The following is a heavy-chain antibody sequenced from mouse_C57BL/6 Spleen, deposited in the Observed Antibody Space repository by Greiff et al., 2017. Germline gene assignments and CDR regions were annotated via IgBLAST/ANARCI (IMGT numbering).Heavy chain of an antibody. CDR2: IRLKSDNYAT. J-gene: IGHJ2*01. Sequence: VQLKESGGGLVQPGGSMKLSCVASGFTFSNYWMNWVRQSPEKGLEWVAQIRLKSDNYATHYAESVKGRFTISRDDSKSSVYLQMNNLRAEDTGIYYCTARIYYGSSRGFDYWGQGTTLTVSS. CDR3: TARIYYGSSRGFDY. V-gene: IGHV6-3*01. CDR1: GFTFSNYW. D-gene: IGHD1-1*01.